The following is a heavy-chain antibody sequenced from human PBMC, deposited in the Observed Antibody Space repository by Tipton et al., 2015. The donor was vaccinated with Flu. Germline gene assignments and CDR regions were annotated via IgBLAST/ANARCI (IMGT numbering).Heavy chain of an antibody. Sequence: TLSLTCTVSGYSISSGYYWGWIRQPPGKGLEWIGSIFHGGSTYYNPSLKSRVTISVDTSKNQFSLKLSSVTAADTAVYYCARVGAVTMVRGLAFDAFDIWGLGTMVAVSS. CDR1: GYSISSGYY. J-gene: IGHJ3*02. CDR3: ARVGAVTMVRGLAFDAFDI. D-gene: IGHD3-10*01. V-gene: IGHV4-38-2*02. CDR2: IFHGGST.